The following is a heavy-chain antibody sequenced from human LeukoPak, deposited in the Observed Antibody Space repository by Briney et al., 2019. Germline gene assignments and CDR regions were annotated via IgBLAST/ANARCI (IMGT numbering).Heavy chain of an antibody. J-gene: IGHJ3*02. CDR3: ASSSYYDILTGYYNRDAFDI. D-gene: IGHD3-9*01. Sequence: PSETLSLTCTVSGGSISSYYWSWIRQPPGKGLEWIGYIYYSGSTNYNPSLKSRVTISVDTSKNQFSLKLSSVTAADTAVYYCASSSYYDILTGYYNRDAFDIWGQGTMVTVSS. CDR2: IYYSGST. CDR1: GGSISSYY. V-gene: IGHV4-59*01.